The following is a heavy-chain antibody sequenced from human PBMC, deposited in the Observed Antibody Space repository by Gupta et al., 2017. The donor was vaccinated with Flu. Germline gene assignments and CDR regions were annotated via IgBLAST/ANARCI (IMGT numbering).Heavy chain of an antibody. CDR3: ARINEVEDY. CDR2: VRNKANRHPT. V-gene: IGHV3-72*01. CDR1: GFTFTDHY. D-gene: IGHD1-1*01. Sequence: EVQLVESGGRLVQPGEFLRLSCAASGFTFTDHYMDWVRQAPGKGLEWVGRVRNKANRHPTEYAASVKGRFTISRDDSNNSVFLQMNNLKTEDTAVYFCARINEVEDYWGQGTLVTVSS. J-gene: IGHJ4*02.